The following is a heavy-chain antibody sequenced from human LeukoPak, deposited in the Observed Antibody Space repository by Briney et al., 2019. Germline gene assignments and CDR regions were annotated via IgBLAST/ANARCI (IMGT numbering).Heavy chain of an antibody. D-gene: IGHD6-13*01. CDR1: GDSMTSHS. CDR3: VGLDDSSTLGY. Sequence: SETLSLTCKVSGDSMTSHSWTWIRQSPGKSLEWIGYVFYSGVTDYNPSLKSRVTISVDTSKNQFSLKLSSVTAADTAVYYCVGLDDSSTLGYWGQGTLVTVSS. J-gene: IGHJ4*02. V-gene: IGHV4-59*11. CDR2: VFYSGVT.